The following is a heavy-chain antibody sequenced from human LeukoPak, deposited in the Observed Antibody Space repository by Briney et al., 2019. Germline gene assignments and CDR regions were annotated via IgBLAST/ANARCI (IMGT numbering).Heavy chain of an antibody. D-gene: IGHD3-9*01. CDR2: MNPKSGGT. CDR1: GYTFTSYY. V-gene: IGHV1-2*02. CDR3: ARSPDILTGEKFDY. J-gene: IGHJ4*02. Sequence: ASVKVSCKASGYTFTSYYMHWVRQAPGQGLEWMGWMNPKSGGTNYAQKFEARVTMNRDTSISTAYMELSRLRFDDTAVYYCARSPDILTGEKFDYWGQGTLVTVSS.